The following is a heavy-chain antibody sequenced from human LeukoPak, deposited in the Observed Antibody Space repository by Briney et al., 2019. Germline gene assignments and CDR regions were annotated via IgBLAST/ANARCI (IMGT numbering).Heavy chain of an antibody. J-gene: IGHJ4*02. Sequence: PGGSLRLSCAASGFTFNRNAISWVRQAPGKGLEWVSAISGSGGSTYYADSVKGRFTISRDNSKNTLYLQMNSLRAEDTAVYYCAKGAVAGPLVLTDYWGQGTLVTVSS. CDR1: GFTFNRNA. V-gene: IGHV3-23*01. D-gene: IGHD6-19*01. CDR3: AKGAVAGPLVLTDY. CDR2: ISGSGGST.